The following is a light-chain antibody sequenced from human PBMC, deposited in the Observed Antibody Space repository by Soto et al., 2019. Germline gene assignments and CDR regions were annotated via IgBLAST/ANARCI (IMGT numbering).Light chain of an antibody. V-gene: IGKV3-20*01. CDR2: GAS. CDR1: QSVSSTY. J-gene: IGKJ1*01. Sequence: ELVLTQSPGTLSLSPGERATLSCRASQSVSSTYLAWYQQKPGQAPRLLIYGASSRATGIPDRFSGGGSGTDFTLTISRVEPEDFAVYYCQQCGSSPWTFGQGTKVEIK. CDR3: QQCGSSPWT.